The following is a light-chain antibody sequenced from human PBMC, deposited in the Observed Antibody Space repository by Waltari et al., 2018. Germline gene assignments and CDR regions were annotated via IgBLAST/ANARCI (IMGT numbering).Light chain of an antibody. CDR2: GAS. CDR3: QQYNNWLT. J-gene: IGKJ4*01. CDR1: QSVSSH. Sequence: DIVLTQSAAALTGSTGQRATLSCRASQSVSSHLAWYPQKPGQAPRLLIYGASTRATGIPARFSGSGSGTEFTLTISSMQSEDFAVYYCQQYNNWLTFGGGTKVEIK. V-gene: IGKV3-15*01.